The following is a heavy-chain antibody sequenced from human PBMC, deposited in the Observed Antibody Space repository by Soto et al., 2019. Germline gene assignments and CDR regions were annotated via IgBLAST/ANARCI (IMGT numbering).Heavy chain of an antibody. V-gene: IGHV4-59*13. CDR3: ASVTFGGVVLAH. CDR1: GGSFSDNY. J-gene: IGHJ4*02. CDR2: IYFNGNT. D-gene: IGHD3-16*01. Sequence: SETLSLTCDVSGGSFSDNYWTWIRQVPGKGLEWIGYIYFNGNTNYNPSLKRRVTISIDTSKKQISLNLTSVTDADTAVYYCASVTFGGVVLAHWGQGTRVTVSA.